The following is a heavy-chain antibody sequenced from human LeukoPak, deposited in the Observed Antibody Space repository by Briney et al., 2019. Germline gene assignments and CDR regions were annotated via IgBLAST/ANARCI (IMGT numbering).Heavy chain of an antibody. CDR3: AKAGTVLDYKNWFDP. V-gene: IGHV3-33*06. CDR1: GFTFSSYG. J-gene: IGHJ5*02. CDR2: IWYDGSNK. Sequence: GGSLRLSCAASGFTFSSYGMHWVRQAPGKGLEWVAVIWYDGSNKYYADSVKGRFTISRDNSKNTLYLQMNSLRAEDTAVYHCAKAGTVLDYKNWFDPWGQGTLVTVSS. D-gene: IGHD4-11*01.